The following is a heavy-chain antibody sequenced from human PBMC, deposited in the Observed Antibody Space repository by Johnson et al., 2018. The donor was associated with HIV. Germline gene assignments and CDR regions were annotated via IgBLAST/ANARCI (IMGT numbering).Heavy chain of an antibody. D-gene: IGHD4-23*01. J-gene: IGHJ3*02. CDR3: ARGDYGGNLDAFDI. CDR1: GLTFSSYD. V-gene: IGHV3-13*01. Sequence: MLLVESGGGLVQPGGSLRLSCAASGLTFSSYDMHWVRQATGKGLEWVSAIGTAGDTYYPGSVKGRFTISRENAKNSLYLQMNSLRAGDTAVYYCARGDYGGNLDAFDIWGQGTMVTVSS. CDR2: IGTAGDT.